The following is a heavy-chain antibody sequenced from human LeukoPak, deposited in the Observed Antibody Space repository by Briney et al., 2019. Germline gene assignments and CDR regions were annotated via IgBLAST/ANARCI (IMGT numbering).Heavy chain of an antibody. CDR2: IYYSEST. Sequence: NPSETLSLTCTVSGGSISSSSYYWGWIRQPPGKGLEWIGSIYYSESTYYNPSLKSRVTISVDTSKNQFSLKLSSVTAADTAVYYCARTGRSGSGWFFDYWGQGTLVTVSS. CDR1: GGSISSSSYY. CDR3: ARTGRSGSGWFFDY. J-gene: IGHJ4*02. D-gene: IGHD6-19*01. V-gene: IGHV4-39*07.